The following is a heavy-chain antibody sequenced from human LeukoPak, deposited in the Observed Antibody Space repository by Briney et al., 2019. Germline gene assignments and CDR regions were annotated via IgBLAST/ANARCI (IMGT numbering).Heavy chain of an antibody. CDR3: ARRGSGSYYDWFDP. D-gene: IGHD1-26*01. Sequence: GSSVKVSCKASGYTFTSYDINCVRQATGQGLEWMGWMNPNSGNTGYAQKFQGRVTMTRNTSISTAYMELSSLRSEDTAVYYCARRGSGSYYDWFDPWGQGTLVTVSS. J-gene: IGHJ5*02. CDR1: GYTFTSYD. V-gene: IGHV1-8*01. CDR2: MNPNSGNT.